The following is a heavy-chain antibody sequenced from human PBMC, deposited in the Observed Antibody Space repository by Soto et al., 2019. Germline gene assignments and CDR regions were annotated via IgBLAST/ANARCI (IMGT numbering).Heavy chain of an antibody. CDR1: GGSISSGDYY. D-gene: IGHD3-10*01. CDR3: AKGGSGSYSNAFDI. CDR2: IYYSWST. J-gene: IGHJ3*02. Sequence: SETLSLTCTVSGGSISSGDYYWSWIRQPPGKRLEWIGYIYYSWSTYYNPSLKSRVTISVDTSKNQFSLKLSSVTAADTAVYYCAKGGSGSYSNAFDIWGQGTMVTVSS. V-gene: IGHV4-30-4*01.